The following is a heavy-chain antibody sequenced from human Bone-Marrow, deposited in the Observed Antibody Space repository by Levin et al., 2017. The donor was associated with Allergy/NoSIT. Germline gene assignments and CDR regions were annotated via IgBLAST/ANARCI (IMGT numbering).Heavy chain of an antibody. V-gene: IGHV3-23*01. CDR1: GFTFSSHA. Sequence: ASVKVSCAASGFTFSSHAMSWVRQAPGKGLEWVSGIDTGVTTYYSDSVKGRFTISRDNSKNTVSLQMNSLRAEDTAVYYCAKDFGSGSYKTLPLFDYWGQGTLVTVSS. J-gene: IGHJ4*02. CDR3: AKDFGSGSYKTLPLFDY. D-gene: IGHD3-10*01. CDR2: IDTGVTT.